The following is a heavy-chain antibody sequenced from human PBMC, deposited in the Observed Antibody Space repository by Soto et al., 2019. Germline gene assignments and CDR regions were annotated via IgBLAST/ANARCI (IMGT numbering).Heavy chain of an antibody. D-gene: IGHD6-19*01. CDR1: GYTFTSYD. Sequence: QVPLVQSGAEVKKPGASVKVSCQASGYTFTSYDINWVRQATGQGLEWMGWMNPNSGNTSYAQKFQVRVTMTRNTSISTAYRELSSLRSEDTAVYYCAREVNSIAVAGNSFDYWGKGTLVTVAS. V-gene: IGHV1-8*01. CDR3: AREVNSIAVAGNSFDY. J-gene: IGHJ4*02. CDR2: MNPNSGNT.